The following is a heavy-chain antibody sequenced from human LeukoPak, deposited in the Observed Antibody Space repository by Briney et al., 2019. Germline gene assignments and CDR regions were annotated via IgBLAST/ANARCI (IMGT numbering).Heavy chain of an antibody. CDR3: ARETERAFDY. J-gene: IGHJ4*02. V-gene: IGHV4-34*01. Sequence: SETLSLTCADYGGSFSGYYWSWIRQPPGKGLEWIGEINHSGSTNYNPSLKSRVTISVDTSKNQFSLKLSSVTAADTAVYYCARETERAFDYWGQGTLVTVSS. CDR1: GGSFSGYY. CDR2: INHSGST. D-gene: IGHD1-1*01.